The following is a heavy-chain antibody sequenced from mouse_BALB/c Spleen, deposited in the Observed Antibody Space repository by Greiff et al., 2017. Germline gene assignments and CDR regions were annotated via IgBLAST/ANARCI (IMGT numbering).Heavy chain of an antibody. CDR2: ILPGSGST. CDR1: GYTFSSYW. V-gene: IGHV1-9*01. J-gene: IGHJ4*01. Sequence: VKLMESGAELMKPGASVKISCKATGYTFSSYWIEWVKQRPGHGLEWIGEILPGSGSTNYNEKFKGKATFTADTSSNTAYMQLSSLTSEDSAVYYCARRSRGYAMDYWGQGTSVTVSS. CDR3: ARRSRGYAMDY.